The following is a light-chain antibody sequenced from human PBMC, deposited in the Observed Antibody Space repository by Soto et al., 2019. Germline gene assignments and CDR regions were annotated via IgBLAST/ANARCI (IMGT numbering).Light chain of an antibody. Sequence: EIVLTQSPGTLSLFPGERATLSCRASQTVGYYLAWYQQKAGQAPRPLIYGASSRATGIPERFTGSGSGTDFTLTISRLETQDSAMYYCQQYVISVTFGQGTRLEIK. J-gene: IGKJ5*01. CDR1: QTVGYY. CDR3: QQYVISVT. V-gene: IGKV3-20*01. CDR2: GAS.